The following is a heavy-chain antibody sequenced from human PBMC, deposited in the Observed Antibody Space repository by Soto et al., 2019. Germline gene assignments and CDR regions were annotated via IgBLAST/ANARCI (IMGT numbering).Heavy chain of an antibody. CDR3: ARRYDFWSGYRYYGMDV. V-gene: IGHV3-21*01. D-gene: IGHD3-3*01. J-gene: IGHJ6*02. Sequence: EVQLVESGGGLVKPGGSLRLSCAASGFTFSSYSMNWVRQAPGKGLEWVSSISCSSSYIYYADSVKGRFTISRDNAKNSLYLQMNSLRAEDTAVYYCARRYDFWSGYRYYGMDVWGQGTTVTVSS. CDR2: ISCSSSYI. CDR1: GFTFSSYS.